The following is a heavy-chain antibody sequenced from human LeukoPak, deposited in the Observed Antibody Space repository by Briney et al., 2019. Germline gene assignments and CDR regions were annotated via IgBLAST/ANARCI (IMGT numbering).Heavy chain of an antibody. CDR2: INPNSGGT. D-gene: IGHD2-2*01. CDR3: ARDASDTVVVPAAGNWFDP. J-gene: IGHJ5*02. CDR1: GYTFTGYY. Sequence: ASVKVSCKASGYTFTGYYMHWVRQAPGQGLEWMGWINPNSGGTNYAQKFQGRVTMTRDTSISTAYMELSRLRSDDTAVYYCARDASDTVVVPAAGNWFDPWGQGTLVTVSS. V-gene: IGHV1-2*02.